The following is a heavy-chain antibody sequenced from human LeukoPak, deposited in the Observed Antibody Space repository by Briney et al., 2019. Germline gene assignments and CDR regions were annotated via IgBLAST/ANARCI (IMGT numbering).Heavy chain of an antibody. Sequence: GGSLRLSCAASGFTFGSYAMSWVRQAPGKGLEWVSAISDIGAATNYADSVKGRLTISRDNSKNTLYLQMNSLRAEDTAVYYCAKRSCSGGSCSFDYWGQGTLVTVSS. CDR3: AKRSCSGGSCSFDY. V-gene: IGHV3-23*01. CDR2: ISDIGAAT. CDR1: GFTFGSYA. J-gene: IGHJ4*02. D-gene: IGHD2-15*01.